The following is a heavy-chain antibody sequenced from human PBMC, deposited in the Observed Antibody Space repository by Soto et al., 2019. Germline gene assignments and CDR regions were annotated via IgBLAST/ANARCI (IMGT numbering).Heavy chain of an antibody. CDR3: ARVYGDGSLDY. CDR1: GGSISSGGYS. Sequence: QLQLQESGSGLVKPSQTLSLTCAVSGGSISSGGYSWSWIRQPPGKGLEWIGYIYHSGSTYYNPSLKXRVTXSXDRSKNQFSLKVSSVTAADTAVYYCARVYGDGSLDYWGQGTLVTVSS. CDR2: IYHSGST. D-gene: IGHD2-2*02. J-gene: IGHJ4*02. V-gene: IGHV4-30-2*01.